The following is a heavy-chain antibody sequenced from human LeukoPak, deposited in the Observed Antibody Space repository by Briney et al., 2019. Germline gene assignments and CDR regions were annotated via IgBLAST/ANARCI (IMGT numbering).Heavy chain of an antibody. J-gene: IGHJ4*02. CDR3: ARGEWELLDYFDY. V-gene: IGHV1-69*04. D-gene: IGHD1-26*01. Sequence: SVKVSCKPSRGTFSSYAISWVRQAPGQGLEWMGRIIPISGITSYAQKFQGRVTITADKSTSTAYMDLSSLTSADTAVFYCARGEWELLDYFDYWGQGTLVTVSS. CDR1: RGTFSSYA. CDR2: IIPISGIT.